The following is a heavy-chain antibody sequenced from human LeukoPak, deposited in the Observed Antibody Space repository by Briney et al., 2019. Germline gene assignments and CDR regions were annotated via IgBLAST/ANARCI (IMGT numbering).Heavy chain of an antibody. Sequence: GESLRISRKGSGYSFTSYWISWVRQMPGKGLEWMGRIDPSDSYTNYSPSFQGHVTISADKSISTAYLQWSSLKASDTAMYYCARSNYDSSGPAGESDYWGQGTLVTVSS. CDR1: GYSFTSYW. V-gene: IGHV5-10-1*01. D-gene: IGHD3-22*01. J-gene: IGHJ4*02. CDR2: IDPSDSYT. CDR3: ARSNYDSSGPAGESDY.